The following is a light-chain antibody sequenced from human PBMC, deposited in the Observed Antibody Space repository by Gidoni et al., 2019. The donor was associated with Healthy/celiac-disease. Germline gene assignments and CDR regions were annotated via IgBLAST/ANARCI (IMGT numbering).Light chain of an antibody. CDR2: GAS. J-gene: IGKJ1*01. V-gene: IGKV3D-15*01. CDR1: QSVSSN. Sequence: EIVMTQSPATLSVSPGERATLSCRASQSVSSNLTWYQQKPGEAPRLLIYGASTRATGIPARFSGSGSRTEFTLTISSLQSEDFAVYYCQQYKNWPRTFGQGTKVEIK. CDR3: QQYKNWPRT.